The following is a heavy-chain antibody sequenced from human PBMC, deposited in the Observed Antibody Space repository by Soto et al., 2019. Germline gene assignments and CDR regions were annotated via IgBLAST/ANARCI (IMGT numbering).Heavy chain of an antibody. CDR1: GYSFTSYW. Sequence: EVQLVQSGAEVKKPGESLRISCKGSGYSFTSYWISWVRQMPGKGLEWMGRIDPSDAYTNYSPSFQGHVTISADKSITAAYLQWSSLKASDPAMYYRARREIFGAYGMDVWGQGTTVTVSS. CDR2: IDPSDAYT. CDR3: ARREIFGAYGMDV. V-gene: IGHV5-10-1*01. J-gene: IGHJ6*02. D-gene: IGHD3-10*01.